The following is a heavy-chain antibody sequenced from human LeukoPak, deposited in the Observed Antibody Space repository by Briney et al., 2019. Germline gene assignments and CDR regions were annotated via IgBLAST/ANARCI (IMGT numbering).Heavy chain of an antibody. CDR2: ISSSGGST. CDR3: AKDELPHAYDI. J-gene: IGHJ3*02. V-gene: IGHV3-23*01. CDR1: GFTFSSYT. D-gene: IGHD3-10*01. Sequence: SGGSLRLSCAASGFTFSSYTMSWVRQAPGKGLEWVSTISSSGGSTYYADSVKGRFTISRDNSKNTLYLQMNSLRAEDTAVYYCAKDELPHAYDIWGQGTMVTVSS.